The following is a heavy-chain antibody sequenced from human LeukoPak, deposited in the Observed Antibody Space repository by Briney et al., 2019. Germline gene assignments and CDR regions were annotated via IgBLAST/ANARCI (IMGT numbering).Heavy chain of an antibody. V-gene: IGHV5-51*01. D-gene: IGHD6-19*01. CDR2: IYPGDSDT. J-gene: IGHJ4*02. CDR3: ARRDSSGWGSFVY. Sequence: GESLKISCKGSGYSFTSYWIGWVRQMPGKGLEWMGIIYPGDSDTRNSPSFQGQVTISVDKSISTAYLQWSSLKASDTAMYYCARRDSSGWGSFVYWGQGTLVTVSS. CDR1: GYSFTSYW.